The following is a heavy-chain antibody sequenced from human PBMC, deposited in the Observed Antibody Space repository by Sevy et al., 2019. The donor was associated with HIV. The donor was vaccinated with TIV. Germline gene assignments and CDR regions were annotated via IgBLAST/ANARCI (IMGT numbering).Heavy chain of an antibody. D-gene: IGHD3-22*01. J-gene: IGHJ5*02. CDR3: ARHRAHHYYADP. CDR1: GGSISNGDYY. CDR2: IYYNGDT. Sequence: SETLSLTCSVSGGSISNGDYYWAWIRLPPGKGLEWIGSIYYNGDTYYNPSLKSRVTVSVDMSKNQFSLRLSSVTAADTAIYYCARHRAHHYYADPWGQGTLVTGS. V-gene: IGHV4-39*01.